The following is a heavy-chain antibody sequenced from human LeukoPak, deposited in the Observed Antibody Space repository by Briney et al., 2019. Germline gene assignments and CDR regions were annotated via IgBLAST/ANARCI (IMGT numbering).Heavy chain of an antibody. CDR3: ARDFESGINYYYMDV. V-gene: IGHV1-69*13. CDR2: IIPIFGTA. D-gene: IGHD1-26*01. Sequence: AASVKVSCKASGGTFSSYAISRVRQAPGQGLEWMGGIIPIFGTANYAQKFQGRVTITADESTSTAYMELSSLRSEDTAVYYCARDFESGINYYYMDVWGKGTTVTVSS. J-gene: IGHJ6*03. CDR1: GGTFSSYA.